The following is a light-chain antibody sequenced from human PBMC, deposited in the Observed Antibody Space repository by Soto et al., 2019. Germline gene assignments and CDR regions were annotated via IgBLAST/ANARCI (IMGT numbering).Light chain of an antibody. Sequence: EIVMTQSPPTLSVSQGERATLSCRASRSVSSNLDWYPQKPGQPPSLLIYDASTRPTGIPVRFGGSGSGTTFTHAINGIQSHDSAVQYCQQYDNWYTIGQGKKLDIK. CDR1: RSVSSN. CDR3: QQYDNWYT. CDR2: DAS. V-gene: IGKV3-15*01. J-gene: IGKJ2*01.